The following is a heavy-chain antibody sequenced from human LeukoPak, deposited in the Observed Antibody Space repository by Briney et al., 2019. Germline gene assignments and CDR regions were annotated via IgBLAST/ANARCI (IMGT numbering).Heavy chain of an antibody. V-gene: IGHV3-30*04. Sequence: GGSLRLSCGVSGFTFISAALHWVRQAPGKGLEWVAVISYDGSIKYYADSVKGRFTISRDNSKNTLYLQMNTLRAEDTAVYYCARETSLRFLEWLSFDYWGQGTLVTVSS. J-gene: IGHJ4*02. CDR2: ISYDGSIK. CDR1: GFTFISAA. D-gene: IGHD3-3*01. CDR3: ARETSLRFLEWLSFDY.